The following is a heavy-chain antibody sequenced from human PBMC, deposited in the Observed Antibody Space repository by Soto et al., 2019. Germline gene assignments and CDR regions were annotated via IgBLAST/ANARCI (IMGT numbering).Heavy chain of an antibody. CDR1: GGSISSYY. J-gene: IGHJ6*02. CDR2: VYNGGNT. V-gene: IGHV4-4*07. Sequence: SETLSLTCTVSGGSISSYYWSWIRQSAGKGLKWIGRVYNGGNTQYNPSLKSRVTMSADTSKNQFSLRLNSVTAADTAVYYCARDGSDSYGLDVWGQGTTVTVSS. D-gene: IGHD3-10*01. CDR3: ARDGSDSYGLDV.